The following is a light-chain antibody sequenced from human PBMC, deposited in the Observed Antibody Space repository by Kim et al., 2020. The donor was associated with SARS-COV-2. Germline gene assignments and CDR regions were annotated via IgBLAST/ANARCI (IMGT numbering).Light chain of an antibody. Sequence: LPPGERATLSGRASQSVSSSYLAWYQQKPGQAPRLLIYGASSRATGIPDRCSGSGSGTDFTLTISRLEPEDFAVYYCQQYGSSPRTFGQGTKLEI. CDR2: GAS. V-gene: IGKV3-20*01. CDR1: QSVSSSY. CDR3: QQYGSSPRT. J-gene: IGKJ2*01.